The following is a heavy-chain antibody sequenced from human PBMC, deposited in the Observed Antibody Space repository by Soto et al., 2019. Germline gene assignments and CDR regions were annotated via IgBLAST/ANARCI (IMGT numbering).Heavy chain of an antibody. J-gene: IGHJ4*02. V-gene: IGHV5-51*01. CDR1: GYYFASYW. CDR3: ARQGNGAEGFDY. CDR2: IYPGDSDT. D-gene: IGHD4-17*01. Sequence: GESLKISCNGSGYYFASYWIGWVRQMPGKGLEWMGNIYPGDSDTRYSPPLQGHVTISADKSISTAYLQWTSLKASDTAMYYCARQGNGAEGFDYWGQGTLVT.